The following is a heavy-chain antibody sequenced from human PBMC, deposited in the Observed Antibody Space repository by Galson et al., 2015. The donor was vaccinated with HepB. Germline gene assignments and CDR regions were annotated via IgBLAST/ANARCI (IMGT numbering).Heavy chain of an antibody. Sequence: SLRLSCAASGFTFDDYGMSWVRQAPGKGLEWVSGINWNGGSTGYADSVKGRFTISRDNAKNSLYLQMNSLRAEDTALYHCASTPLDYYDSSGSRAFDIWGQGTMVTVSS. D-gene: IGHD3-22*01. CDR3: ASTPLDYYDSSGSRAFDI. V-gene: IGHV3-20*01. J-gene: IGHJ3*02. CDR2: INWNGGST. CDR1: GFTFDDYG.